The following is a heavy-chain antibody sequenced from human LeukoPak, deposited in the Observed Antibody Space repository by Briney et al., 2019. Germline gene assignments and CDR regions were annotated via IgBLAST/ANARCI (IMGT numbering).Heavy chain of an antibody. CDR3: ASQDCSSTSCPVDY. D-gene: IGHD2-2*01. CDR2: ISSSSSTI. CDR1: GFTLSKFD. Sequence: GGSLRLSCAASGFTLSKFDMYWVRQAPGKGLEWVSYISSSSSTIYYADSVKGRFTISRDNAKNSLYLQMNSLRAEDTAVYYCASQDCSSTSCPVDYWGQGTLVTVSS. V-gene: IGHV3-48*01. J-gene: IGHJ4*02.